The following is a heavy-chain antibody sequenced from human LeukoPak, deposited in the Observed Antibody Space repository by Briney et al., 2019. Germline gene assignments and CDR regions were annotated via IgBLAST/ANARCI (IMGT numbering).Heavy chain of an antibody. D-gene: IGHD1-26*01. J-gene: IGHJ4*02. CDR1: GFMFSGYS. CDR2: IKSSGEDT. Sequence: PGGSLRLSCAASGFMFSGYSMDWVRQAPGKGLEWVSYIKSSGEDTYYTDSVKGRFTISRDNAKNSLYLQMNSLRAEDTAVYYCAKVQVGATRGGFDYWGQGTLVTVSS. V-gene: IGHV3-48*01. CDR3: AKVQVGATRGGFDY.